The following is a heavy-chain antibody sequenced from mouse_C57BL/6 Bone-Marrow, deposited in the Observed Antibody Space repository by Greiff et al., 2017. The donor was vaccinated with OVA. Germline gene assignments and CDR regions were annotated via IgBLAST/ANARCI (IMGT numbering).Heavy chain of an antibody. CDR1: GFTFSSYG. CDR2: ISSGGSYT. J-gene: IGHJ2*01. V-gene: IGHV5-6*01. Sequence: VESGGDLVKPGGSLKLSCAASGFTFSSYGMSWVRQTPDKRLEWVATISSGGSYTYYPDSVKGRFTISRDNAKNTLYLQMSSLKSEDTAMYYCARQGGISYYFDYWGQGTTLTVSS. CDR3: ARQGGISYYFDY.